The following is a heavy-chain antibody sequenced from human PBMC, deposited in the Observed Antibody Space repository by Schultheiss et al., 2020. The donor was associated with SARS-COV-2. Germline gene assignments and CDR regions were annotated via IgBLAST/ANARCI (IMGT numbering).Heavy chain of an antibody. D-gene: IGHD6-19*01. CDR2: ISSSSSYI. CDR1: GFTFSSYS. J-gene: IGHJ4*02. CDR3: AKDRGYSSGWYYFDY. V-gene: IGHV3-21*04. Sequence: GSLRLSCAASGFTFSSYSMNWVRQAPGKGLEWVSSISSSSSYIYYADSVKGRFTISRDNSKNTLYLQMNSLRAEDTAVYYCAKDRGYSSGWYYFDYWGQGTLVTVSS.